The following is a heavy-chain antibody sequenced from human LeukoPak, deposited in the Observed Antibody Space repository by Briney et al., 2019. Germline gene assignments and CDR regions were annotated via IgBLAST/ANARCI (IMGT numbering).Heavy chain of an antibody. J-gene: IGHJ3*02. D-gene: IGHD3-3*01. CDR1: GFTFSSYA. Sequence: GGSLRLSCAASGFTFSSYAMSWVRQAPGKGLEWVSAISGSGGSTYYADSVKGRFTISRDNSKNTLYLQMNSLRAEDTAVYYCAKGRSITIFGVVIFDAFDIWGQGTMVTVSS. CDR2: ISGSGGST. V-gene: IGHV3-23*01. CDR3: AKGRSITIFGVVIFDAFDI.